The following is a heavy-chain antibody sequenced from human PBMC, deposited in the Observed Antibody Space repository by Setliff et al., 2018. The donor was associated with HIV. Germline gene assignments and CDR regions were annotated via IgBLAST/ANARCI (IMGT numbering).Heavy chain of an antibody. V-gene: IGHV1-2*06. CDR2: IDPNSGGT. CDR1: GYTFTDYY. Sequence: ASVKVSCKASGYTFTDYYLHWVRQAPGQGLEWVGRIDPNSGGTIFAQTFQGRTSMARDTSISTVYMELRRLRSDDTAVYFCARDDTLDMWGQGTMVTVSS. J-gene: IGHJ3*02. CDR3: ARDDTLDM.